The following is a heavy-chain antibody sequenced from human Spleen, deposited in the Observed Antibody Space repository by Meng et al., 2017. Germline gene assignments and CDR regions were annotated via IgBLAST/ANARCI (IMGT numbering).Heavy chain of an antibody. CDR3: ARGLAAAGTFLFDP. CDR2: INPNSGGT. D-gene: IGHD6-13*01. CDR1: GYTFTGYY. Sequence: QGQRVQSGAEVKKPGASVKVSCKASGYTFTGYYMHWVRQAPGQGLEWMGRINPNSGGTNYAQKFQGRVTMTRDTSISTAYMELSRLRSDDTAVYYCARGLAAAGTFLFDPWGQGTLVTVSS. V-gene: IGHV1-2*06. J-gene: IGHJ5*02.